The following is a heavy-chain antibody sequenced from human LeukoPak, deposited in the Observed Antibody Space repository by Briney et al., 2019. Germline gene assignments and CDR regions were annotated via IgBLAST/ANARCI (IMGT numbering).Heavy chain of an antibody. CDR1: GYTFTSYG. D-gene: IGHD3-22*01. V-gene: IGHV1-18*01. CDR2: ISAYNGNT. CDR3: ARDRKYYDSSGYLYNWFDP. J-gene: IGHJ5*02. Sequence: ASVKVSCKASGYTFTSYGISWVRQAPGQGLEWMGWISAYNGNTNYAQKLQGRVTMTTDTSTSTAYMELRSLRSDDTAVYYCARDRKYYDSSGYLYNWFDPWGQGTLVTVSS.